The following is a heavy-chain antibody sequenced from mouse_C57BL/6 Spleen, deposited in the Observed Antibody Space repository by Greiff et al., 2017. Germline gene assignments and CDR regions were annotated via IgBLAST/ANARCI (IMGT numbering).Heavy chain of an antibody. CDR2: IRLKSDNYAT. CDR1: GFTFSNYW. D-gene: IGHD2-5*01. V-gene: IGHV6-3*01. Sequence: EVKLVESGGGLVQPGGSMKLSCVASGFTFSNYWMNWVRQSPEKGLEWVAQIRLKSDNYATHYAVSVKGRFTISTDDSKSSVYLQMNNLRAEDTGIYYCTGYSNSFAYWGQGTLVTVSA. CDR3: TGYSNSFAY. J-gene: IGHJ3*01.